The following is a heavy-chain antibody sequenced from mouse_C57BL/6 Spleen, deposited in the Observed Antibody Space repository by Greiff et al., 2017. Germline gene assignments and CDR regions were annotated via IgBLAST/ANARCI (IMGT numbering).Heavy chain of an antibody. CDR2: IFPGDGGT. V-gene: IGHV1-80*01. D-gene: IGHD3-2*02. CDR1: GYAFSSYW. CDR3: ARRGSGSDHFDY. J-gene: IGHJ2*01. Sequence: VHLVESGAELVKPGASVKISCKASGYAFSSYWMHWVKQRPGQGLEWIGQIFPGDGGTNYNGKFKGKATLTADKSSSTAYMQLSSLTSEDSAVYFCARRGSGSDHFDYWGQGTTLTVSS.